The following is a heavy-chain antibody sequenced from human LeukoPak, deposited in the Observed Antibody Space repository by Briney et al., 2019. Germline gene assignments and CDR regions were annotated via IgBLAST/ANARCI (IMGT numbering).Heavy chain of an antibody. D-gene: IGHD6-19*01. CDR3: ARDSVVAGTGFDY. J-gene: IGHJ4*02. CDR1: GFTFSSYA. V-gene: IGHV3-64*01. Sequence: GGSLRLSCTASGFTFSSYAMHWVRQAPGKGLGYVSAISSNGGSTYYANSVKGRFTISRDNSKNTLYLQMGSLRAEDMAVYYCARDSVVAGTGFDYWGQGTLVTVSS. CDR2: ISSNGGST.